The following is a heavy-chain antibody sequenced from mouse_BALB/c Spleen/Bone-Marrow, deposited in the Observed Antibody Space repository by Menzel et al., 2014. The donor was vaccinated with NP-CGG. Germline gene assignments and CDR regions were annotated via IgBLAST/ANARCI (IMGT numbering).Heavy chain of an antibody. V-gene: IGHV1S81*02. CDR1: GYTFTSYW. Sequence: QVQLQQSGAELVKPGASVKLSYKASGYTFTSYWMQWVKQRPGQGLEWIREINPSNGRINYNEKFKSKATLTVDKSSSTAYMQLSSLTSEDSAVYYCARKYYGSSYVWYFDVWGAETTVTVSS. J-gene: IGHJ1*01. CDR3: ARKYYGSSYVWYFDV. CDR2: INPSNGRI. D-gene: IGHD1-1*01.